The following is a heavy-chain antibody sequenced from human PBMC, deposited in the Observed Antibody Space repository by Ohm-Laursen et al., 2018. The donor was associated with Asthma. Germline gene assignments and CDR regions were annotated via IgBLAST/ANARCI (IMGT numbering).Heavy chain of an antibody. V-gene: IGHV4-30-4*01. J-gene: IGHJ4*02. CDR1: GGSISSGGYY. CDR3: ARVIPEYYYDSSGTAYYFDY. CDR2: IYYSGST. Sequence: TLSLTCTVSGGSISSGGYYWSWIRQHPGKGLEWIGYIYYSGSTYYNPSLKSRVTISVDTSKDQFSLKLSSVTAADTAVYYCARVIPEYYYDSSGTAYYFDYWGQGTLVTVSS. D-gene: IGHD3-22*01.